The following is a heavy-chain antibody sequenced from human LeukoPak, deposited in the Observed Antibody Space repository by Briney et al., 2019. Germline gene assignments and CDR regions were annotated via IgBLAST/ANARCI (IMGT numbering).Heavy chain of an antibody. D-gene: IGHD6-19*01. J-gene: IGHJ4*02. V-gene: IGHV3-7*01. Sequence: GGSLRLSCAASGFTFSSYWMSWVRQAPGKGLEWVANIKQDGSEEYYVDSVKGRFTISRDNAKNSLYLQMNSLRAEDTAVYYCARDSSGWYGHPKNEDYWGQGTLVTVSS. CDR2: IKQDGSEE. CDR1: GFTFSSYW. CDR3: ARDSSGWYGHPKNEDY.